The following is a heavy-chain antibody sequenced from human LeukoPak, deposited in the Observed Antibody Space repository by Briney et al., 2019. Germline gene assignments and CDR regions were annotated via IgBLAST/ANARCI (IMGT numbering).Heavy chain of an antibody. Sequence: SETLSLTCTVSSGSISSYYWSWIRQPPGKGLEWIGYIYYSGSTNYNPSFKSRVTISVDTSKNQFSLKLSSVTAADTAVYYCAREQLVPLRYFDYWGQGTLVTVSS. V-gene: IGHV4-59*01. CDR3: AREQLVPLRYFDY. CDR1: SGSISSYY. J-gene: IGHJ4*02. D-gene: IGHD6-13*01. CDR2: IYYSGST.